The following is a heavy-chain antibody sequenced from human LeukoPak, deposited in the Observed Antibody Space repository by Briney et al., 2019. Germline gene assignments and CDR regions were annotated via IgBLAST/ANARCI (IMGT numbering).Heavy chain of an antibody. Sequence: ASVKVSCKASGYTFTSYYIHWVRQAPGQGLEWMGIINASGGSTTYAQKFQGRVTMTRDTSTSTVYMDLSSLRSEDTALYYCARGLSIAPADYYFDYWGQGTLVTVSS. V-gene: IGHV1-46*01. CDR2: INASGGST. CDR1: GYTFTSYY. J-gene: IGHJ4*02. D-gene: IGHD6-13*01. CDR3: ARGLSIAPADYYFDY.